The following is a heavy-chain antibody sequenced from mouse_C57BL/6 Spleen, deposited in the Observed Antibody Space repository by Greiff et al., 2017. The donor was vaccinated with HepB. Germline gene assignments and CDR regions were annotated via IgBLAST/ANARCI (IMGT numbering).Heavy chain of an antibody. CDR1: GFTFSNYW. D-gene: IGHD1-1*01. CDR2: IRLKSDNYAT. J-gene: IGHJ2*01. V-gene: IGHV6-3*01. CDR3: TPPGSSSFDY. Sequence: EVKVEESGGGLVQPGGSMKLSCVASGFTFSNYWMNWVRQSPEKGLEWVAQIRLKSDNYATHYAESVKGRFTISRDDSKSSVYLQMNNLRAEDTGIYYSTPPGSSSFDYWGHSTTLTVSS.